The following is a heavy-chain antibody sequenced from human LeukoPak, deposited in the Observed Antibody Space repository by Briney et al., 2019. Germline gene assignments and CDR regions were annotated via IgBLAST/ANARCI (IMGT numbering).Heavy chain of an antibody. J-gene: IGHJ5*02. V-gene: IGHV3-21*01. CDR1: GFSLSTFG. CDR2: ISSTSTYI. D-gene: IGHD6-13*01. CDR3: ARNPVRISGGGPHWFDP. Sequence: GGSLRLSCTASGFSLSTFGMNWVRQAPGEGLEWVSSISSTSTYIYYADSVKGRFTISRDNAKNSLYLQMDSLRPEDTAAYYCARNPVRISGGGPHWFDPWGQGALVTVSS.